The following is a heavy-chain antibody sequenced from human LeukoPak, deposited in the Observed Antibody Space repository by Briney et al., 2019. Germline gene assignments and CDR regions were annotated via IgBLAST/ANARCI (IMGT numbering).Heavy chain of an antibody. CDR3: ARPLRSYYYGMDV. D-gene: IGHD4-17*01. V-gene: IGHV4-39*01. J-gene: IGHJ6*02. CDR2: IYYSGST. Sequence: SETLSLTCTVSGGSISGSSYYWGWIRQPPGKGLEWIGSIYYSGSTYYNPSLKSRVTISVDTSKNQFSLKLSSVTAADTAVYYCARPLRSYYYGMDVWGQGTTVTVSS. CDR1: GGSISGSSYY.